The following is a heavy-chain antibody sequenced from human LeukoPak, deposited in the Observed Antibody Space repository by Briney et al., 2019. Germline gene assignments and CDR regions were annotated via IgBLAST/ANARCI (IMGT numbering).Heavy chain of an antibody. CDR2: IWYDGSNK. CDR3: AREVLDYYDSTALGY. V-gene: IGHV3-33*01. CDR1: GFTFSSYG. Sequence: GGSLRLSCAASGFTFSSYGMHWVRQAPGKGLEWVAVIWYDGSNKYYADSVKGRFTISRDNSKDTLYLQMNSLRAEDTAVYYCAREVLDYYDSTALGYWGQGTLVTVSS. D-gene: IGHD3-22*01. J-gene: IGHJ4*02.